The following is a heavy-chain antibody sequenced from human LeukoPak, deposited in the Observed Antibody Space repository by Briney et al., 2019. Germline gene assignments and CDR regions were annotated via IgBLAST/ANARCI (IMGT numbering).Heavy chain of an antibody. CDR2: ISWNSGSI. J-gene: IGHJ4*02. CDR3: AKEGQWLDKYYLDY. CDR1: GFAFDDYA. D-gene: IGHD6-19*01. Sequence: PGRSLRLSCAASGFAFDDYAMHWVRQAPGKGLEWVSGISWNSGSIGYADSVKGRFTISRDNAKNSLYLQMNSLRAEDTALYYCAKEGQWLDKYYLDYWGQGTLSPSPQ. V-gene: IGHV3-9*01.